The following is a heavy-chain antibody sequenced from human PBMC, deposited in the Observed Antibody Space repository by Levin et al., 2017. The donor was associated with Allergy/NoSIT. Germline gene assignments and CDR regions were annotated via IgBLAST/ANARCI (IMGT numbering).Heavy chain of an antibody. CDR1: GGSIRSYH. Sequence: SQTLSLTCSVSGGSIRSYHWSWIRQSPGKGLEWIGHFYYSGSTNYNPSLRSRVTISVDTSKNQFSLKLTSVTAADTAVYYCARHVYPDGSPFDSWGLGSLVTVSS. CDR3: ARHVYPDGSPFDS. V-gene: IGHV4-59*08. CDR2: FYYSGST. D-gene: IGHD3-10*01. J-gene: IGHJ4*02.